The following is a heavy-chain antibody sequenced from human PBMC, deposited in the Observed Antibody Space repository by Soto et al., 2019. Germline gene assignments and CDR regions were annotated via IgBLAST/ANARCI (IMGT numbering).Heavy chain of an antibody. CDR1: AYTFTSYW. J-gene: IGHJ4*02. V-gene: IGHV5-51*01. CDR2: IYPGDSDT. CDR3: ARRGIAARLGVFDY. Sequence: EVQLVQSGAEVKKPGESLKISCKGSAYTFTSYWIGWVRQMPGKGLGWMGIIYPGDSDTRYSPSFHGQVTISADKSVSTAYLQWSSLKASDTAMYYRARRGIAARLGVFDYGGQGTLVTVAS. D-gene: IGHD6-6*01.